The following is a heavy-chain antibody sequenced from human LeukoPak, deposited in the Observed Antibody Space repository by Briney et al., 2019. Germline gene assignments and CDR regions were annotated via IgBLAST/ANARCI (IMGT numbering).Heavy chain of an antibody. J-gene: IGHJ3*02. Sequence: GASVKVSCKASGYTFTSYGISWVRQAPGQGLEWMGWISAYNGNTNYAQKLQGRVTMTTDTSTSTAYMELRSLRSDDTAVYYCARVLAEQWLTHRGAFDIWGQGTMVTVSS. CDR2: ISAYNGNT. CDR1: GYTFTSYG. D-gene: IGHD6-19*01. CDR3: ARVLAEQWLTHRGAFDI. V-gene: IGHV1-18*04.